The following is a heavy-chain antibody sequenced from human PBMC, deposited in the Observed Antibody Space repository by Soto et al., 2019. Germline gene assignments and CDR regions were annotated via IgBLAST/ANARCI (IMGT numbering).Heavy chain of an antibody. CDR3: ARAEYYDFWSGYYRPYYYGMDV. J-gene: IGHJ6*02. V-gene: IGHV4-30-4*01. CDR1: GGSISSADYF. Sequence: SETLSLTCSVSGGSISSADYFWTWIRQSPGKGLEWMGYIFHSGTTYYNPSLKSRVTISVDTSKNQFSLKLSSVTAADTAVYYCARAEYYDFWSGYYRPYYYGMDVWGQGTTVTVSS. CDR2: IFHSGTT. D-gene: IGHD3-3*01.